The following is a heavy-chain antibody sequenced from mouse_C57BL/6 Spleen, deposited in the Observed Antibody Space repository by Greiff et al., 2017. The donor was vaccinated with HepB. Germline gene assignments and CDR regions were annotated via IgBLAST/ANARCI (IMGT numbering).Heavy chain of an antibody. CDR3: ARNGYDYDGTWFAY. D-gene: IGHD2-4*01. Sequence: QVQLQQPGAELVKPGASVKLSCKASGYTFTSYWMQWVKQRPGQGLEWIGEIDPSDSYTNYNQKFKGKATLTVDTSASTAYMQLSSLTSEDSAVYYCARNGYDYDGTWFAYWGQGTLVTVSA. V-gene: IGHV1-50*01. CDR1: GYTFTSYW. J-gene: IGHJ3*01. CDR2: IDPSDSYT.